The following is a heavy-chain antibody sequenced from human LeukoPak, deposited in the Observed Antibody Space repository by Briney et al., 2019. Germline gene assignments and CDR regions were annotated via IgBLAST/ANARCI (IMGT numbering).Heavy chain of an antibody. CDR3: ARGEYNWNDLHL. V-gene: IGHV3-66*01. CDR1: GFTVGSNY. J-gene: IGHJ5*02. CDR2: MCSGGST. D-gene: IGHD1-20*01. Sequence: GGSLRLSCAASGFTVGSNYMSWVRQAPGRGLEWVSVMCSGGSTYYADSVKGRFTISRDNSKNTLYLQMNSLRAEDTAVYYCARGEYNWNDLHLWGQGTLVTVSS.